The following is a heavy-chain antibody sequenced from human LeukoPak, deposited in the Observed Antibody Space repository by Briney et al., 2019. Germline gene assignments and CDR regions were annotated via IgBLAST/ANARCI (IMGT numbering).Heavy chain of an antibody. D-gene: IGHD5-12*01. V-gene: IGHV3-7*01. CDR2: IKQDGSEK. CDR3: ARDGLGDGYNGDFDY. Sequence: GGSLRLSCAASGFSFSNYWMSWVRQAPGKGLEWVANIKQDGSEKYYVDSMEGRFTISRDNAKNSLYLQMNSLRAEDTAVYYCARDGLGDGYNGDFDYWGQGTLVTVSS. CDR1: GFSFSNYW. J-gene: IGHJ4*02.